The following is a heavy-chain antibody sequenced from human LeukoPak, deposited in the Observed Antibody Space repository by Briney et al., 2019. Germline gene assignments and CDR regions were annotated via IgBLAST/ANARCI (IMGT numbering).Heavy chain of an antibody. CDR1: GFTFSSYG. CDR3: AKPGASRYFDWLSDIVLAAFDI. D-gene: IGHD3-9*01. V-gene: IGHV3-30*18. Sequence: GGSLRLSCAASGFTFSSYGMHRVRQAPGKGLEWVAVISYDGSNKYYADSVKGRFTISRDNSKNTLYLQMNSLRAEDTAVYYCAKPGASRYFDWLSDIVLAAFDIWGQGTMVTVSS. J-gene: IGHJ3*02. CDR2: ISYDGSNK.